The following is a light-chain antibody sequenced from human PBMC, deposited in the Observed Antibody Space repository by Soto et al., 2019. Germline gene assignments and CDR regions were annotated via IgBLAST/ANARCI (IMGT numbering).Light chain of an antibody. CDR2: AYT. Sequence: QSVLTQPPSVSGAPGQRVTISCTGSNSNIGAGYDLHWYQQFPGAAPKLLIFAYTNRPSGVPDRFSGSKSGTSASLAITGLQAADEADYYCQSFDSSLTAGVFGGGTKLTVL. V-gene: IGLV1-40*01. J-gene: IGLJ3*02. CDR3: QSFDSSLTAGV. CDR1: NSNIGAGYD.